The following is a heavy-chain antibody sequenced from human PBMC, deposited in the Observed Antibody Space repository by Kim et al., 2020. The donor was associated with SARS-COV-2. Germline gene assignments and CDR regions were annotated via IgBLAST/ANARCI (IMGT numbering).Heavy chain of an antibody. V-gene: IGHV5-51*01. Sequence: SFQGQVTISADKAISTAYLQWSSLKASDTAMYYCARPPRVAVAGKGAFDIWGQGTMVTVSS. CDR3: ARPPRVAVAGKGAFDI. D-gene: IGHD6-19*01. J-gene: IGHJ3*02.